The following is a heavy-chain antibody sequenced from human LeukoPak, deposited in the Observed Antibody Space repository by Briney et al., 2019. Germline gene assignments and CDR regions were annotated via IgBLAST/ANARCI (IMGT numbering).Heavy chain of an antibody. Sequence: ASVKVSCKATGYTFTGYYMHWVRQAPGQGLEWMGRINPNSGGTNYAQKFQGGVTMTRDTSISTAYMELSRLRSDDTAVYYCARGCSSTSCHSLFDYWGQGTLVTVSS. V-gene: IGHV1-2*06. D-gene: IGHD2-2*01. J-gene: IGHJ4*02. CDR2: INPNSGGT. CDR3: ARGCSSTSCHSLFDY. CDR1: GYTFTGYY.